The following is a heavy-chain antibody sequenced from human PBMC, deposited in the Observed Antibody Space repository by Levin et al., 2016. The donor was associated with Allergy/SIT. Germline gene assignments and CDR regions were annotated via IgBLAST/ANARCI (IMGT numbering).Heavy chain of an antibody. Sequence: GGSLRLSCKGSGYSFTSYWIGWVRQMPGKGLEWMGIIYPGDSDTRYSPSFQGQVTISADKSISTAYLQWSSLKASDTAMYYCARLSMVRGVITYYYYYYMDVWGKGTTVTVSS. CDR2: IYPGDSDT. CDR3: ARLSMVRGVITYYYYYYMDV. V-gene: IGHV5-51*01. D-gene: IGHD3-10*01. J-gene: IGHJ6*03. CDR1: GYSFTSYW.